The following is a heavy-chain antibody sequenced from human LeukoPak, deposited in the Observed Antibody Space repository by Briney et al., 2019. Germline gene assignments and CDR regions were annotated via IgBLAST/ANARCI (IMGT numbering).Heavy chain of an antibody. CDR2: INAGNGNT. Sequence: GASVKVSCKASGYTFTSYAMHWVRQAPGQRLEWMGWINAGNGNTKYSQKFQGRVTITRDTSASTAYMELSSLRSEDTAVYYCARDRDKSGVAAADYWGQGTLVTVSS. V-gene: IGHV1-3*01. J-gene: IGHJ4*02. CDR3: ARDRDKSGVAAADY. D-gene: IGHD6-13*01. CDR1: GYTFTSYA.